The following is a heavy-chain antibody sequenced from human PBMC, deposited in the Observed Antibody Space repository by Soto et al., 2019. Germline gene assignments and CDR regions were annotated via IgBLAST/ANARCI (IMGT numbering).Heavy chain of an antibody. Sequence: QITLKESGPTLVKPTQTLTLTCTFSGISLSTDAVGVAWIRQPPVKALEWLALIYWDDDKRYSPSLKSRLTINKDTSKNQVVLTMTNMDPVDTATYYCAHRGEVATIISDAFDIWGPGTSVTVSS. CDR2: IYWDDDK. J-gene: IGHJ3*02. CDR3: AHRGEVATIISDAFDI. CDR1: GISLSTDAVG. D-gene: IGHD5-12*01. V-gene: IGHV2-5*02.